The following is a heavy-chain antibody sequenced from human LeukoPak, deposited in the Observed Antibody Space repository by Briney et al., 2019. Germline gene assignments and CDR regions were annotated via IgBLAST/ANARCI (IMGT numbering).Heavy chain of an antibody. CDR3: ATSSGYYVGYIRH. CDR1: GYTFTAYY. CDR2: INPNSGGT. D-gene: IGHD3-22*01. J-gene: IGHJ1*01. V-gene: IGHV1-2*02. Sequence: GASVKVSCKASGYTFTAYYMHWVRRAPGQGLEWMGWINPNSGGTNYAQKFQGRVTMTRDTSISTAYMELSSLRSDDTAVYYCATSSGYYVGYIRHWGQGTLVTVSS.